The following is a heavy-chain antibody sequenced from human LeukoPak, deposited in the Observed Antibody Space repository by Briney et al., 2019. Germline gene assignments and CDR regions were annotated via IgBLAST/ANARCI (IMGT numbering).Heavy chain of an antibody. Sequence: ASVKVSCKASGGTFSSYAISWVRQAPGQGLEWMGGIIPIFGTANYAQKFQGRVTITADESMSTAYMELSSLRSEDTAVYYCARREDIVVVPAAIPRGGYFDWLGAFDIWGQGTMVTVSS. J-gene: IGHJ3*02. V-gene: IGHV1-69*01. CDR1: GGTFSSYA. D-gene: IGHD2-2*02. CDR2: IIPIFGTA. CDR3: ARREDIVVVPAAIPRGGYFDWLGAFDI.